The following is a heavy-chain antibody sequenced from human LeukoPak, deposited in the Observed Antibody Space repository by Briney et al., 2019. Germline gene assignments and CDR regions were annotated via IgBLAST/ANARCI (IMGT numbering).Heavy chain of an antibody. V-gene: IGHV1-2*02. CDR1: GYTFTGYY. CDR2: INPNSGGT. J-gene: IGHJ4*02. Sequence: ASVKASCKASGYTFTGYYMHWVRQAPGQGLEWMGWINPNSGGTNYAQKFQGRLTMTRDTSISTAYMELSSLSSDDTAVYYCARGGYCSGAACYHLPDFWGQGTLVTVSS. CDR3: ARGGYCSGAACYHLPDF. D-gene: IGHD2-15*01.